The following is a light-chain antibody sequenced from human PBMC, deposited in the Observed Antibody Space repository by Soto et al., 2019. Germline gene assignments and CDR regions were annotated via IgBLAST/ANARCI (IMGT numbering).Light chain of an antibody. CDR2: DVS. V-gene: IGLV2-11*01. J-gene: IGLJ2*01. CDR1: SSDVGGYNY. Sequence: QSALTQPRSVSGSPGQSLTISCTGASSDVGGYNYVSWYRRYPGKAPELVIYDVSKRPSGVPDRFSGSKSGNTASLTISGLQAADEADYYCCSYAGNLSLVFGGGTKLTVL. CDR3: CSYAGNLSLV.